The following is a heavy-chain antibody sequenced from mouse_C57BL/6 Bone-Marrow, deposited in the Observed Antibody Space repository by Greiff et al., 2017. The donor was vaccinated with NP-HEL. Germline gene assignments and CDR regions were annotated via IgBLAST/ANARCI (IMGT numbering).Heavy chain of an antibody. J-gene: IGHJ4*01. CDR1: GFTFSDYY. Sequence: EVQLVESGGGLVQPGGSLKLSCAASGFTFSDYYMYWVRQTPEKRLEWVAYISNGGGSTYYPDTVKGRFTISRDNAKNTLYLQMSRLKSEDTAMYYCARPLYYAMDYWGQGTSVTVSS. CDR3: ARPLYYAMDY. V-gene: IGHV5-12*01. CDR2: ISNGGGST.